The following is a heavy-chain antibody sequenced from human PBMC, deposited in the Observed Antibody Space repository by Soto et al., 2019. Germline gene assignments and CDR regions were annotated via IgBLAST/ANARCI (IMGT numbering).Heavy chain of an antibody. D-gene: IGHD3-10*01. CDR3: ARDGNLVRGAPRYYYGMDV. J-gene: IGHJ6*02. V-gene: IGHV1-18*01. CDR1: GYTFTSYG. CDR2: ISAYYGNT. Sequence: ASVKVSCKASGYTFTSYGISWVRQAPGQGLEWMGWISAYYGNTNYAQKLQGRVTMTTDTSTSTAYMELRSLRSDDTAVYYCARDGNLVRGAPRYYYGMDVWGQGSTVPVSS.